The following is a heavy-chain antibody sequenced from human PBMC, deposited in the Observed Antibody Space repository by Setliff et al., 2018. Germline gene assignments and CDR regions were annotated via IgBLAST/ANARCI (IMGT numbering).Heavy chain of an antibody. CDR1: GDSFSDYY. CDR3: ARLVRFCTQTACQKVAGDES. CDR2: IYYSGST. J-gene: IGHJ5*01. V-gene: IGHV4-59*08. D-gene: IGHD2-8*01. Sequence: SETLSLTCAVYGDSFSDYYWSWIRQPPGKGLEWIGYIYYSGSTHYNPSLKGRVTISVDTSKNQLSLKVSSVTAADTAVYYCARLVRFCTQTACQKVAGDESWGQGTLVTVSS.